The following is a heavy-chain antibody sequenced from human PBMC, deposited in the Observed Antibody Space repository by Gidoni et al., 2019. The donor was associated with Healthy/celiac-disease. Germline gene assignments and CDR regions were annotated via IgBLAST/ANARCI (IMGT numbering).Heavy chain of an antibody. CDR1: GGSFSGYY. J-gene: IGHJ4*02. CDR3: ARGVWSGYYRGVHIDY. D-gene: IGHD3-3*01. V-gene: IGHV4-34*01. CDR2: INHSGST. Sequence: QVQLQQWGAGLLKPSETLSLTCAVYGGSFSGYYWSWIRQPPGKGLEWIGEINHSGSTNYNPSLKSRVTISVDMSKNQFSLKLSSVTAADTAVYYCARGVWSGYYRGVHIDYWGQGTLVTVSS.